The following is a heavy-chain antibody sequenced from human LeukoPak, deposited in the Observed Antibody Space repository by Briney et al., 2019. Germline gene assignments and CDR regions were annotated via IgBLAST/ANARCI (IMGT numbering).Heavy chain of an antibody. CDR2: ISTTGGYT. Sequence: GGSLRLSCVGSGFSFSTYDMGWVRQTPGKGLEWVSAISTTGGYTEDADSVKGRFTITRDNSQNTLFLQMHSLRAEDTAVYYCAKKPATIKFPFDIWGQGTLVTVSP. CDR3: AKKPATIKFPFDI. CDR1: GFSFSTYD. V-gene: IGHV3-23*01. D-gene: IGHD5-24*01. J-gene: IGHJ4*02.